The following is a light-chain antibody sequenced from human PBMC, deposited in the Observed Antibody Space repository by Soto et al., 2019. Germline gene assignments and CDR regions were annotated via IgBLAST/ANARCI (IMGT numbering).Light chain of an antibody. J-gene: IGKJ4*01. CDR2: KAS. CDR1: QSISTY. CDR3: HQYQTFSPVT. V-gene: IGKV1-5*03. Sequence: DIQMTQSPSTLSASVGDRVTITCRASQSISTYLTWYQQKPGTAPKLLVYKASTLQSGVPSRFSGSGSGTEFTLTINSLQPDDSATYFCHQYQTFSPVTFGGGTKVEIK.